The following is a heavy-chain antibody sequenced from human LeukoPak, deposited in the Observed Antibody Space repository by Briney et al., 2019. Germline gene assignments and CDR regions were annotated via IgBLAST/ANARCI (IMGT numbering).Heavy chain of an antibody. V-gene: IGHV3-7*01. J-gene: IGHJ4*02. CDR2: IKQDGTEE. D-gene: IGHD6-19*01. CDR1: GFTFSSYW. CDR3: AKGQAGGFDY. Sequence: GGSLRLSCAASGFTFSSYWMTWVRQAPGTGLEWVASIKQDGTEENYVDSVRGRFTISRDNAKNSLFLQMGGLRAEDTAVYYCAKGQAGGFDYWGQGTLVTVSS.